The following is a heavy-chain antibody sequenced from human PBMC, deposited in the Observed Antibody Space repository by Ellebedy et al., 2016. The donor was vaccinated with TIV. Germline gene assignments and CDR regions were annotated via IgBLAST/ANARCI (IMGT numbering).Heavy chain of an antibody. CDR3: ARDLHFAFDY. Sequence: PGGSLRLSCAASGFAVSSNYMTWVRQAPGRGLEWVSLIYSDGNTNYADSVRGRFTISRDSSKNTLDLQMNSLRAEDTAVYYCARDLHFAFDYWGRGTLVTVSS. J-gene: IGHJ4*02. CDR1: GFAVSSNY. CDR2: IYSDGNT. V-gene: IGHV3-53*01.